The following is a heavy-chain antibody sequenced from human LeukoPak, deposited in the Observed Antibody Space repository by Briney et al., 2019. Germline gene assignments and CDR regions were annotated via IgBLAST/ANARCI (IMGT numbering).Heavy chain of an antibody. J-gene: IGHJ4*02. V-gene: IGHV3-66*02. CDR2: ICSGGST. CDR1: GFTVSSNY. D-gene: IGHD5-18*01. Sequence: GGSLRLSCAASGFTVSSNYMSWVRQAPGKGLEWVSVICSGGSTYYADSVKGRFTISRDNSKNTLYLQMNSLRAEDTAVYYCARDTKGHQHRFDYWGQGILVTVSS. CDR3: ARDTKGHQHRFDY.